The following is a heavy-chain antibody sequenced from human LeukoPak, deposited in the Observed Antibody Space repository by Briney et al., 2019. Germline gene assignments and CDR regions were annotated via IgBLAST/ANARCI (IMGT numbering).Heavy chain of an antibody. Sequence: PSETLSLTCAGYGGSFSGYYWSWIRQPPGKGLEWIGEINHSGSTNYNPSLKSRVTISVDTSKNQFSLKLSSVTAADTAVYYCARVSIRLRFLEWLPDNWFDPWGQGTLVTVSS. CDR1: GGSFSGYY. D-gene: IGHD3-3*01. CDR2: INHSGST. J-gene: IGHJ5*02. CDR3: ARVSIRLRFLEWLPDNWFDP. V-gene: IGHV4-34*01.